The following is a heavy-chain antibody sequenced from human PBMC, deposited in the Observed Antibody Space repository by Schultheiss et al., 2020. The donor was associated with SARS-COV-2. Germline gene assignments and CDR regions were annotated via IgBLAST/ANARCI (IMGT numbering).Heavy chain of an antibody. J-gene: IGHJ6*02. D-gene: IGHD3-16*02. Sequence: GESLKISCAASGFTFSDYYMSWIRQAPGKGLEWVSYISSSGSTIYYADSVKGRFTISRDNAKNSLYLQMNSLRAEDTAVYYCARLDGEILFYGVDVWGQGTTVTVSS. V-gene: IGHV3-11*04. CDR3: ARLDGEILFYGVDV. CDR2: ISSSGSTI. CDR1: GFTFSDYY.